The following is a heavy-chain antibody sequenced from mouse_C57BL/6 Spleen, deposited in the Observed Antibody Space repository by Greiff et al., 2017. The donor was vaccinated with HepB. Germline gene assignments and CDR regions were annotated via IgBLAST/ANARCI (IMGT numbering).Heavy chain of an antibody. D-gene: IGHD2-13*01. V-gene: IGHV1-82*01. CDR1: GYAFSSSW. CDR2: IYPGDGDT. J-gene: IGHJ2*01. Sequence: QVQLQQSGPELVKPGASVKISCKASGYAFSSSWMNWVKQRPGKGLEWIGRIYPGDGDTNYNGKFKGKATLTADKSSSTAYMQLSSLTSEDSAVDCCETRSTRVTLEEWGKGTTLTVSS. CDR3: ETRSTRVTLEE.